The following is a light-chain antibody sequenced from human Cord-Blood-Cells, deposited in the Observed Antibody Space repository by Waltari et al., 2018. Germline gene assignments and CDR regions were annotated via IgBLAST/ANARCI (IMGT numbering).Light chain of an antibody. CDR1: SSDVGGYNY. V-gene: IGLV2-11*01. CDR3: GSDAGSYTFDV. J-gene: IGLJ1*01. CDR2: DVS. Sequence: QSALTQPRSVSGSPGQSVPISCTGTSSDVGGYNYVSWYQQHPGKATKLMIYDVSKRPYGVPDPFSGAKSRNTASLTISGLQAEDEADYYGGSDAGSYTFDVFGTGTKVTVL.